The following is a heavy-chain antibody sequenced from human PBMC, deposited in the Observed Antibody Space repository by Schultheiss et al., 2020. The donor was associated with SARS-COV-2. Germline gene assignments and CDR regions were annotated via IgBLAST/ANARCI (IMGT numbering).Heavy chain of an antibody. D-gene: IGHD2-8*02. V-gene: IGHV3-23*01. J-gene: IGHJ6*02. CDR1: GFTFSSYA. CDR2: ISGSGGST. CDR3: AKDRAFVVYASGGGMDV. Sequence: GGSLRLSCAASGFTFSSYAMSWVRQAPGKGLEWVSGISGSGGSTYYADSVKGRFTISRDSSKNTLYVQMNSLRAEDTAVYYCAKDRAFVVYASGGGMDVWGQGTTVTVSS.